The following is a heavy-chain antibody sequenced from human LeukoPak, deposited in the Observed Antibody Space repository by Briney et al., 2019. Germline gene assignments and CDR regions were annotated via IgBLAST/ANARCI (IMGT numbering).Heavy chain of an antibody. D-gene: IGHD1-26*01. CDR1: GGSFSGYY. V-gene: IGHV4-34*01. CDR2: INHSGST. Sequence: PSETLSLTCAVYGGSFSGYYWSWIRQPPGKGLEWIGEINHSGSTNYNPSLKSRVTISVDTSKNQFSLKLSSVTAADTAVYYCARWYRGFYYYYGMDVWGKGTPVTVSS. CDR3: ARWYRGFYYYYGMDV. J-gene: IGHJ6*04.